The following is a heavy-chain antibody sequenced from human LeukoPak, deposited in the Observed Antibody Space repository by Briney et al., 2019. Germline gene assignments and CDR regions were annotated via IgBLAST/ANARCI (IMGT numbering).Heavy chain of an antibody. V-gene: IGHV4-61*02. Sequence: SETLSLTXTVSGGSISSGSYYWSRIRQPAGKGLEWIGRIYTSGSTNYNPSLKSRVTISVDTSKNQFSLKLSSVTAADTAVYYCARVSGPFDYWGQGTLVTVSS. CDR3: ARVSGPFDY. CDR2: IYTSGST. CDR1: GGSISSGSYY. J-gene: IGHJ4*02.